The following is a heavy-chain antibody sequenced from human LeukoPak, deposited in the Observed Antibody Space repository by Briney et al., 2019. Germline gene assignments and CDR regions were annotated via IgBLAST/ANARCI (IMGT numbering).Heavy chain of an antibody. V-gene: IGHV4-61*05. J-gene: IGHJ6*03. CDR3: ARGARGYSYGILRHYMDV. CDR2: IYYSGST. D-gene: IGHD5-18*01. Sequence: PSETLSLTCTVSGGSISSSSYYWGWIRQPPGKGLEWIGYIYYSGSTNYNPSLKSRVTISVDTSENQFSLKLSSVTAADTAVYYCARGARGYSYGILRHYMDVWGKGTTVTVSS. CDR1: GGSISSSSYY.